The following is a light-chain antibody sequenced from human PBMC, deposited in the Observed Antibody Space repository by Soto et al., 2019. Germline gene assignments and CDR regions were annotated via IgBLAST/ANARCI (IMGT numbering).Light chain of an antibody. CDR2: WAS. J-gene: IGKJ1*01. V-gene: IGKV4-1*01. CDR1: QSVLYSSNNKNY. Sequence: DIVMTQSPDSLAVCLGERATINCKSSQSVLYSSNNKNYLAWYQQKPGQPPKLLIYWASTRESGVPDRFSGSGSGTDFTLTISSLQAEDVAVYYCQQYYSTPRTLGQGNKVEIK. CDR3: QQYYSTPRT.